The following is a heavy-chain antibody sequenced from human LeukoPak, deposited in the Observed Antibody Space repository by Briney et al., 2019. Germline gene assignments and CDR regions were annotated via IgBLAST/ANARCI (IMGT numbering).Heavy chain of an antibody. V-gene: IGHV1-46*01. J-gene: IGHJ4*02. D-gene: IGHD3-10*01. CDR2: IIPSGDSA. Sequence: ASVKVSCKASGYTFTSYYMHWVRQAPGQGLEWMGKIIPSGDSASYAQKFQGRVTMTTDTSTSTAYMELRSLRSDDTAVYYCARNLIWFGELSGIDYWGQGTLVTVSS. CDR1: GYTFTSYY. CDR3: ARNLIWFGELSGIDY.